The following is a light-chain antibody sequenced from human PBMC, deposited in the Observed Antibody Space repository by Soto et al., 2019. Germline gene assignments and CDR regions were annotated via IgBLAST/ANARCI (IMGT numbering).Light chain of an antibody. CDR1: SSDVGYYNY. CDR3: SSYTTSSTRV. V-gene: IGLV2-14*01. J-gene: IGLJ3*02. CDR2: EVS. Sequence: QSALTQPAAVSGSPGQSITISCTGTSSDVGYYNYVSWFQQHPGKAPKLLIYEVSNRPPGVSNRFSGSKSGNTASLTISGLQAEDEADYYCSSYTTSSTRVFGGGTKLTVL.